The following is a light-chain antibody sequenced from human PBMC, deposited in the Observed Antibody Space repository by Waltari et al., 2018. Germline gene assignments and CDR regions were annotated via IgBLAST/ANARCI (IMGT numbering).Light chain of an antibody. Sequence: EIVLTQSPGTLSLSPGERATLSCRASQSVRGSLAWYQQKAGQAPRLLIYGASRRATGIPDRFSGSGSGTDFSLTISRLEPEDFAVYYCQHYVRLPATFGQGTKVEI. J-gene: IGKJ1*01. CDR3: QHYVRLPAT. CDR1: QSVRGS. CDR2: GAS. V-gene: IGKV3-20*01.